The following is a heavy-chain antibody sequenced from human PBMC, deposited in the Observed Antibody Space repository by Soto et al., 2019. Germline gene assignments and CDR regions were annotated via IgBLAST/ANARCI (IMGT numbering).Heavy chain of an antibody. CDR3: SRDWEGATGGLGY. V-gene: IGHV4-4*02. CDR1: GGSISSSNW. CDR2: IYHSGST. Sequence: QVQMQESGPGLVKPSGTLSLTCAVSGGSISSSNWWSWVRQPPGKGLEWIGEIYHSGSTNYNPSLKSRVTMSVDKSKNQFSLKLSSVTAADTAVYYCSRDWEGATGGLGYWGQGTLVTVSS. D-gene: IGHD1-26*01. J-gene: IGHJ4*02.